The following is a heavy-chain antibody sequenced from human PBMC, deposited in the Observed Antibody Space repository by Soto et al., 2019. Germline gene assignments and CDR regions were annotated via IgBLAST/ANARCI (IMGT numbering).Heavy chain of an antibody. CDR3: ARQDRDTSEYYYYGMDV. J-gene: IGHJ6*02. Sequence: PSETLSLTCTVSGGSISSSSYYWGWIRQPPGKGLEWIGSIYYSGSTYYNPSLKSRVTISVDTSKNQFSLKLSSVTAADTAVYYCARQDRDTSEYYYYGMDVWGQGTTVTVSS. CDR2: IYYSGST. D-gene: IGHD5-18*01. V-gene: IGHV4-39*01. CDR1: GGSISSSSYY.